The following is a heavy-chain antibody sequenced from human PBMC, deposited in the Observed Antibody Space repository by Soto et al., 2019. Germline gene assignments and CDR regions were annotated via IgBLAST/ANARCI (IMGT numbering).Heavy chain of an antibody. V-gene: IGHV3-30*14. CDR3: ARLDKFNGGWS. D-gene: IGHD6-19*01. Sequence: QVQRVESGGGVVQPGRSLRLSCAASGFTFSSYGMHWVRRAPGKGLEWVAAVSHDGKSGFYADSVSGRFTVSRDNSNNLVYLQMDRLRPEDTALYYCARLDKFNGGWSWGQGSAVSVSS. J-gene: IGHJ4*02. CDR1: GFTFSSYG. CDR2: VSHDGKSG.